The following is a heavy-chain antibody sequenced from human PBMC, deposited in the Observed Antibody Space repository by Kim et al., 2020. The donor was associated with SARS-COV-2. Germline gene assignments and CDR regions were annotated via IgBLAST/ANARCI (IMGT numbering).Heavy chain of an antibody. CDR1: GGSISSSSYY. D-gene: IGHD6-6*01. Sequence: SETLSLTCTVSGGSISSSSYYWGWIRQPPGKGLEWIGSIYYSGSTYYNPSLKSRVTISVDTSKNQFSLKLSSVTAADTAVYYCARDLGIAARPGGYWGQGTLVTVSS. J-gene: IGHJ4*02. CDR2: IYYSGST. CDR3: ARDLGIAARPGGY. V-gene: IGHV4-39*01.